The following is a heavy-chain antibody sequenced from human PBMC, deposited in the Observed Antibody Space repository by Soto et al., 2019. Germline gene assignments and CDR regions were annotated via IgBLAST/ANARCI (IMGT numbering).Heavy chain of an antibody. V-gene: IGHV3-73*01. CDR1: GFTFSGSA. CDR3: TRQSGMVRGVKGYYGMDV. Sequence: GGSLRLSCAASGFTFSGSAMHWVRQASGKGLEWVGRIRSKANSYATAYAASVKGRFTISRDDSKNTAYLQMNSLKTEDTAVYYCTRQSGMVRGVKGYYGMDVWGQGTTVTVSS. CDR2: IRSKANSYAT. D-gene: IGHD3-10*01. J-gene: IGHJ6*02.